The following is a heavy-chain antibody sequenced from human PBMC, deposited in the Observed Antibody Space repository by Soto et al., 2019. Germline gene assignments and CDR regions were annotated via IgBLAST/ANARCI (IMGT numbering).Heavy chain of an antibody. V-gene: IGHV1-69*04. J-gene: IGHJ6*03. CDR2: ITPILGIA. CDR3: ARDDLRYYYYMHV. CDR1: GGTFSSYT. Sequence: SVKVSCKASGGTFSSYTISWVRQAPGQGLEWMGRITPILGIANYAQKFQGRVTITADKSTSTAYMELSSLGSEDTAVYYCARDDLRYYYYMHVPGKATTVTGSS.